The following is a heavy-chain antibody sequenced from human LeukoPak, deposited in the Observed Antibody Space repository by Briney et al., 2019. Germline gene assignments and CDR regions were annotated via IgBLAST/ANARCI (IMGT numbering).Heavy chain of an antibody. V-gene: IGHV1-18*01. CDR1: GYTFTSYG. CDR3: ARVANYYDSSGRGYYMDV. CDR2: MSAYNGNT. J-gene: IGHJ6*03. D-gene: IGHD3-22*01. Sequence: ASVKVSCKASGYTFTSYGISWVRQAPGQGLEWMGWMSAYNGNTNYAQKLQGRVTMTTDTSTSTAYMELRSLRSDDTAVYYCARVANYYDSSGRGYYMDVWGKGTTVTVSS.